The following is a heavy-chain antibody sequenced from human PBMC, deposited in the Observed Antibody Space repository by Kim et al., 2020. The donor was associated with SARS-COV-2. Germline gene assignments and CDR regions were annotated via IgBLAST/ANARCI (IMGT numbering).Heavy chain of an antibody. V-gene: IGHV3-23*01. Sequence: VQGRFTISRDNSKSTLYLQMNSLSAEDTAVYYCAKPRGGVAAAPYYVMDVWGQGTTVTVSS. J-gene: IGHJ6*02. CDR3: AKPRGGVAAAPYYVMDV. D-gene: IGHD6-13*01.